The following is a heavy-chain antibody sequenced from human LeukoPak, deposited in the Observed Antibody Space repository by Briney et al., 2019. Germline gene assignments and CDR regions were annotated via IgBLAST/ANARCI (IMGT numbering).Heavy chain of an antibody. V-gene: IGHV4-34*01. CDR1: GGSFSGYY. J-gene: IGHJ6*02. D-gene: IGHD6-19*01. CDR2: INHSGST. CDR3: ARGRGQWLGYYYYGMDV. Sequence: SETLSLTCAVYGGSFSGYYWSWIRQPPGKGLEWIGEINHSGSTNYNPSLKSRVTISVDTSKNQFPLKLSSVTAADTAVYYCARGRGQWLGYYYYGMDVWGQGTTVTVSS.